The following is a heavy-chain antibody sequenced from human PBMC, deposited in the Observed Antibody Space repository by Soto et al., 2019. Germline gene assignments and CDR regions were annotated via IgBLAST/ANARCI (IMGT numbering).Heavy chain of an antibody. CDR2: ISSSSTI. D-gene: IGHD1-26*01. V-gene: IGHV3-48*01. CDR1: GFTFSSYS. J-gene: IGHJ4*02. Sequence: GGSLRLSCAASGFTFSSYSMNWVRQAPGKGLEWVSYISSSSTIYYADSVKGRFTISRDSAKKTLYLQMNSLRVEDSALYYCAKPQWELLDWGQGTLVTVSS. CDR3: AKPQWELLD.